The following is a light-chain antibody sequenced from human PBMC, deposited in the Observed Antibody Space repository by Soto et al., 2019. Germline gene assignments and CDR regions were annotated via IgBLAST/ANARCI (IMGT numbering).Light chain of an antibody. CDR1: QSVSSY. CDR3: QQRSNWPLT. CDR2: DAS. J-gene: IGKJ5*01. Sequence: EIVLTQSPATLSLSPGERATLSCRASQSVSSYLAWYQQKPGQAPRLLIYDASNRATGIPARFSGSGSGTNFTRTISSLEPEDFAVYYGQQRSNWPLTLGQGTRLEIK. V-gene: IGKV3-11*01.